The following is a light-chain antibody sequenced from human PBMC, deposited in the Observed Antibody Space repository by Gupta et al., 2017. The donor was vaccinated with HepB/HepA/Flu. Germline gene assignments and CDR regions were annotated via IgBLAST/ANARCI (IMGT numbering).Light chain of an antibody. Sequence: EIVMTQSPATLSVSPGERATLSCRASQSVSSNLAWYQQKPGQAPRLLIYGASTRATGIPARFSGSGSGTEFTLTSSRRQSEDFAVYYWQQDNNLKTFGQGTKVEIK. CDR1: QSVSSN. J-gene: IGKJ1*01. CDR2: GAS. V-gene: IGKV3-15*01. CDR3: QQDNNLKT.